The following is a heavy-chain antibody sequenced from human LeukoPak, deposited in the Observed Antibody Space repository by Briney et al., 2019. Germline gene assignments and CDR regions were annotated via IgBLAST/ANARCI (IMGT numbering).Heavy chain of an antibody. D-gene: IGHD2-15*01. CDR3: ARDRLVVVAATPYYYYGMDV. CDR2: INHSGST. Sequence: SETLSLTCAVYGGSFSGYYWSWIRQPPGKGLEWIGEINHSGSTNYNPSLKSRVTISVDTSKNQFSLKLSSVTAADTAVYYCARDRLVVVAATPYYYYGMDVWGKGTTVTVSS. CDR1: GGSFSGYY. V-gene: IGHV4-34*01. J-gene: IGHJ6*04.